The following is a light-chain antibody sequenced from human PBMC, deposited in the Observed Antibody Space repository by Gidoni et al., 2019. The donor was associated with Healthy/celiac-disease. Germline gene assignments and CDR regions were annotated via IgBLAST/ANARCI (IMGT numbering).Light chain of an antibody. V-gene: IGKV3-15*01. Sequence: DIVMTQSPATLSVSPGERATLSCRASQSVSSNLAWYQQKPGQAPRLLIYGASTRATGIPARFSGSGSGTEFTLTISSLQSEDFAVYYCQQYNNWPPSYTFGQXTKLEIK. CDR2: GAS. J-gene: IGKJ2*01. CDR1: QSVSSN. CDR3: QQYNNWPPSYT.